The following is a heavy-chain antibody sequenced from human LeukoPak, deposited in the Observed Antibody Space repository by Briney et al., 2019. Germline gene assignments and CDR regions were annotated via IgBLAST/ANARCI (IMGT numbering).Heavy chain of an antibody. CDR1: GGTFSSYA. Sequence: GASVKVSCKASGGTFSSYAISWVRQAPGQGLEWMGGIIPIFGTANYAQKFQGRVTITADESTSTAYMELSSLRSEDTAVYYCARQSLVVVPAAMPDYYYGMDAWGQGTTVTVSS. CDR3: ARQSLVVVPAAMPDYYYGMDA. V-gene: IGHV1-69*13. CDR2: IIPIFGTA. J-gene: IGHJ6*02. D-gene: IGHD2-2*01.